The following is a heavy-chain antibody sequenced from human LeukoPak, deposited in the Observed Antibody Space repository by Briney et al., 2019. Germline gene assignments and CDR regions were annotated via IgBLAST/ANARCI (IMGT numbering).Heavy chain of an antibody. V-gene: IGHV4-59*11. CDR1: GVSINGHY. D-gene: IGHD3-3*01. CDR3: ARVLQNYYHLDV. J-gene: IGHJ6*03. Sequence: SETLSLTCTVSGVSINGHYWSWIRQPPGKGLEWIGFIYDSESANYKSSLESRVTITLDTSKNQFSLKLNSVTAADTAVYYCARVLQNYYHLDVWGEGTTVTVSS. CDR2: IYDSESA.